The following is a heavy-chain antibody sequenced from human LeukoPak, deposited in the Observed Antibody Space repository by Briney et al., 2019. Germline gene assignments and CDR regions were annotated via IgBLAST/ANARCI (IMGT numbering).Heavy chain of an antibody. CDR2: IYYSGST. D-gene: IGHD2-2*01. J-gene: IGHJ4*02. Sequence: SETLSLTCTVSGGSISSSSYYWGWIRQPPGKGLEWIGSIYYSGSTYYNPSLKSRVTISVDTSKNQFSLKLSSVTAADTAVYYCARSCSSTSCLPGVYWGQGTLVTVSS. V-gene: IGHV4-39*07. CDR1: GGSISSSSYY. CDR3: ARSCSSTSCLPGVY.